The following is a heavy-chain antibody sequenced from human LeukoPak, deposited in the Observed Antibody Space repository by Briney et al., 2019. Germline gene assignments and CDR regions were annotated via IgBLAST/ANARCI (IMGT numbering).Heavy chain of an antibody. CDR2: ISAYNGNT. V-gene: IGHV1-18*01. J-gene: IGHJ3*02. CDR3: AGGIVGAPYDAFDI. Sequence: GASVKVSCKASGYTSTSYGISWVRQAPGQGLEWMGWISAYNGNTNYAQKLQGRVTMTTDTSTSTAYMELRSLRSDDTAVYYCAGGIVGAPYDAFDIWGQGTMVTVSS. D-gene: IGHD1-26*01. CDR1: GYTSTSYG.